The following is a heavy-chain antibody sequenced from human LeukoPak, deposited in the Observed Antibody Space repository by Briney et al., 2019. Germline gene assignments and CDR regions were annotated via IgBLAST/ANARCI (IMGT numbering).Heavy chain of an antibody. CDR2: IDGGHYPT. D-gene: IGHD5-18*01. J-gene: IGHJ4*02. CDR3: VREARGYHYTYFDY. Sequence: GGSLRLSCAASGFSFSNFAMTWVRQAPGKGLEWVSSIDGGHYPTYNTDSVKGRFTISREDARNSLYLQMNSLRAGDTAVYYCVREARGYHYTYFDYWGQGTLVTVSS. V-gene: IGHV3-23*01. CDR1: GFSFSNFA.